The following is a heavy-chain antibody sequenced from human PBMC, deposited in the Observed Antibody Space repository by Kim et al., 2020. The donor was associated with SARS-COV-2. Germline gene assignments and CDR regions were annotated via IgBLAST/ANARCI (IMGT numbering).Heavy chain of an antibody. CDR1: GFTFSSFT. CDR2: ISNSGGST. D-gene: IGHD3-3*01. J-gene: IGHJ4*02. CDR3: AHQISDFWSGYRR. Sequence: GGSLRLSCAASGFTFSSFTMSWVRQAPGKGLEWVSSISNSGGSTYYAGSVKGRFTISRDNSKNTLYLQMNSLRAEDTAVYYCAHQISDFWSGYRRWGQGALVTVSS. V-gene: IGHV3-23*01.